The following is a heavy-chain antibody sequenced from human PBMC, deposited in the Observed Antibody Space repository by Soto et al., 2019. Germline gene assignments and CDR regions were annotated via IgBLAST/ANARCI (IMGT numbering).Heavy chain of an antibody. CDR3: AMGGSRDEYSFDH. D-gene: IGHD4-4*01. J-gene: IGHJ4*02. CDR2: IIPIFGTT. Sequence: SVKVSCKASGGTFSTSDIRWVRQAPGQGLEWMGGIIPIFGTTNYAQKFQGRVTITADESTSTVYMELSSLRSDDTAVFYCAMGGSRDEYSFDHWGQGTLVTVSS. CDR1: GGTFSTSD. V-gene: IGHV1-69*13.